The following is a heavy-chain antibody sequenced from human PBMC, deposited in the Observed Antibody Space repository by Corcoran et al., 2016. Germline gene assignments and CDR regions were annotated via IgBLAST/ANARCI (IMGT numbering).Heavy chain of an antibody. J-gene: IGHJ4*02. V-gene: IGHV3-53*01. D-gene: IGHD3-22*01. CDR3: ARAPKGGIGYYYD. CDR2: MYSGGTT. Sequence: EVQLVESGGGLIHPGGSLRLSCAASGFTVSSDYMGWVRQDPGKGLDWVSVMYSGGTTFYADSVKGRFTISRDNSKNTLYLQMTSLRAEDTAIYYCARAPKGGIGYYYDWGQGTLVTVSS. CDR1: GFTVSSDY.